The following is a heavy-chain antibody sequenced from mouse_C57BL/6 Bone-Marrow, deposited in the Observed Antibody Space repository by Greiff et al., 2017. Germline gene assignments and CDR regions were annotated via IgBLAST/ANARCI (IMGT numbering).Heavy chain of an antibody. D-gene: IGHD1-1*01. CDR2: IDPSDSYT. J-gene: IGHJ3*01. CDR3: ARSLSYYYGSSLRFAY. CDR1: GYTFTSYW. V-gene: IGHV1-59*01. Sequence: QVQLQQPGAELVRPGPSVKLSCKASGYTFTSYWMHWVKQRPGQGLEWIGVIDPSDSYTNYNQKFKGKATLTVDTSSSTAYMQLSSLTSEDSAVYYCARSLSYYYGSSLRFAYWGQGTLVTVSA.